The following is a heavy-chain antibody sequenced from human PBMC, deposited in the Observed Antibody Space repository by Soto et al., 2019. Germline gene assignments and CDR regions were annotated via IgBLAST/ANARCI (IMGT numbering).Heavy chain of an antibody. CDR2: IYHSGST. V-gene: IGHV4-4*02. J-gene: IGHJ5*02. CDR3: ARAIVDYYDSSGYYNWFDP. D-gene: IGHD3-22*01. CDR1: GGSISSSNW. Sequence: SETLSLTCAVSGGSISSSNWWSWVRQPPGKGLEWIGEIYHSGSTNYNPSLKSRVTISVDTSKNQFSLKLSSVTAADTAVYYCARAIVDYYDSSGYYNWFDPWGQGTLVTVSS.